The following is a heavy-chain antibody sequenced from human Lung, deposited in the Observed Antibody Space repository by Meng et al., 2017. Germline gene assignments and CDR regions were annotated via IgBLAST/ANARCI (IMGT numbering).Heavy chain of an antibody. D-gene: IGHD1-7*01. CDR3: ARDGGNYDFDY. CDR1: GYTFIDAY. CDR2: IIPSSGDA. V-gene: IGHV1-2*06. Sequence: QVQLVQFGAAVKKPGASVKLSCRASGYTFIDAYVHWVRQAPGQGLEWMGRIIPSSGDANSAQKFLGRVTLTWDTSISTAYMELSSLRSDDTAIYYCARDGGNYDFDYWGQGTLVTVSS. J-gene: IGHJ4*02.